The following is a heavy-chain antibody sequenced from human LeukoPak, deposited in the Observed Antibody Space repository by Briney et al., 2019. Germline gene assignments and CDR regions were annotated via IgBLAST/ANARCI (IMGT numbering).Heavy chain of an antibody. CDR3: ARDRRAPYYDFRSGYIDHYYMDV. D-gene: IGHD3-3*01. CDR2: ISGSNSYI. V-gene: IGHV3-21*01. Sequence: GGSLRLSCAASGFTFNSYSMNWVRQAPGKGLEWVSSISGSNSYIYYADSMKGRFTISRDNAKNSLYLQMNSLRAEDTAVYYCARDRRAPYYDFRSGYIDHYYMDVWGKGTTVTVSS. CDR1: GFTFNSYS. J-gene: IGHJ6*03.